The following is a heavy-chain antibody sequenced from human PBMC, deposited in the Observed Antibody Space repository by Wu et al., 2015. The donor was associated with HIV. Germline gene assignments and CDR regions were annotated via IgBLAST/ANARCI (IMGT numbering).Heavy chain of an antibody. V-gene: IGHV1-69*13. CDR2: IIPIFNTA. D-gene: IGHD6-25*01. J-gene: IGHJ3*02. Sequence: QVQLVQSGAEVKKPGSSVKVSCKASGGTINSYAISWVRQAPGQGLEWMGRIIPIFNTAKYAQKFQGRVTITADEPTNTAYMELFSLRSEDTAVYYCARVPPIATAGTPFDIWGQGTLVTVSS. CDR3: ARVPPIATAGTPFDI. CDR1: GGTINSYA.